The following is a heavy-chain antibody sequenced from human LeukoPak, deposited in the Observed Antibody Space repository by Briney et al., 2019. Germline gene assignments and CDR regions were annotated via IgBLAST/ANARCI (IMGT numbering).Heavy chain of an antibody. V-gene: IGHV4-4*07. CDR2: IYSDGSS. D-gene: IGHD3-10*01. J-gene: IGHJ5*02. Sequence: SGTLSLTRTVSGGSISSYICSWIRQPAGKGLEWIGRIYSDGSSNYNRSLKSRVTMSVETSRNQFSLKLGSVTAADTAVYYCATEVIKMVRGVTYNWFDPWGQGTLVTVSS. CDR3: ATEVIKMVRGVTYNWFDP. CDR1: GGSISSYI.